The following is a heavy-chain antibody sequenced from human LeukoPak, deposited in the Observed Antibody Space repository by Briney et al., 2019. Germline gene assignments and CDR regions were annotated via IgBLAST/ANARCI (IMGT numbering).Heavy chain of an antibody. D-gene: IGHD1-1*01. CDR3: ANLPSTTGTTFHFDY. Sequence: KPGGSLRLSCAASGFTFSSYSMNWVRQAPGKGLEWVSSISSSSSYIYYADSVKGRFTISRDNSKNTLYLQMNSLRAEDTAVYYCANLPSTTGTTFHFDYWGQGTLVTVSS. CDR1: GFTFSSYS. J-gene: IGHJ4*02. V-gene: IGHV3-21*04. CDR2: ISSSSSYI.